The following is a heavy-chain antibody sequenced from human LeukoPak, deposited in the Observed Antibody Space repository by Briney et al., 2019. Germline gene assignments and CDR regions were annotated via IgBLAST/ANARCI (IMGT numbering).Heavy chain of an antibody. CDR3: ARDSYGSPSHFDY. J-gene: IGHJ4*02. CDR1: GFTFGDYY. CDR2: ISSSGSTI. D-gene: IGHD1-26*01. V-gene: IGHV3-11*01. Sequence: GGSLRLSCAASGFTFGDYYMSWIRQAPGKGLEWVSYISSSGSTIYYADSVKGRFTISRDNAKNSLYLQMNSLRAEDTAVYYCARDSYGSPSHFDYWGQGTLVTVSS.